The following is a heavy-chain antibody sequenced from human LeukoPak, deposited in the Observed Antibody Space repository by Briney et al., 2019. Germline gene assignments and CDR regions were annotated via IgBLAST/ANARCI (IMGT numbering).Heavy chain of an antibody. Sequence: GGSLRLSCAASGFTFSSYEMNWVRQAPGKGLEWVSYISSSGSTIYYADSVKGRFTISRDNAKNSLYLQMNSLRAEDTAMYYCARGGGYSYDQFDSWGQGTLVTVSS. J-gene: IGHJ4*02. V-gene: IGHV3-48*03. CDR1: GFTFSSYE. CDR3: ARGGGYSYDQFDS. D-gene: IGHD5-18*01. CDR2: ISSSGSTI.